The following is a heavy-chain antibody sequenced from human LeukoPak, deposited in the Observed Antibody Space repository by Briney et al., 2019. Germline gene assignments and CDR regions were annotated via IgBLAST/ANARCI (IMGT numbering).Heavy chain of an antibody. CDR1: GYTFTSYG. CDR3: ARDVQYYYDSSGYFTSDY. V-gene: IGHV1-18*01. CDR2: ISAYNGNT. Sequence: GASVKVSCKASGYTFTSYGISWVRQAPGQGLEWMGWISAYNGNTNYAQKLQGRVTMTTDTSTSTAYMELRSLRPDDTAVYYCARDVQYYYDSSGYFTSDYWGQGTLVTVSS. D-gene: IGHD3-22*01. J-gene: IGHJ4*02.